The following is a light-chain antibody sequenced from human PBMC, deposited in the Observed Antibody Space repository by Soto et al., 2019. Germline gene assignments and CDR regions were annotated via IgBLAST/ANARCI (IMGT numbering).Light chain of an antibody. CDR2: KVS. CDR1: QSVIHTSNNKSY. Sequence: VMTQSPDSLAVSLGERATINCKSSQSVIHTSNNKSYFSWFQQRPGRSPRRLIYKVSNRDSGVPARFSGSGSGTDFALKISRVEAEDVGVYYCMQGTHWPITFGQGTRLENK. CDR3: MQGTHWPIT. V-gene: IGKV2-30*02. J-gene: IGKJ5*01.